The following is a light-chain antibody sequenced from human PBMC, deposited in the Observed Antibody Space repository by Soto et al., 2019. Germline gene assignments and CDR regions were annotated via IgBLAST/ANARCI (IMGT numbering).Light chain of an antibody. CDR1: QSVSSSY. J-gene: IGKJ1*01. CDR2: GAS. Sequence: DTVLTQSPGTLSLSPGERSTLSCRSSQSVSSSYLAWYQQKPGQAPRLLIYGASSRATGIPDRFSGSGSGTDFTLTISRLEPEDFAVYYCQKYGSSPRTCGQGNMVAIK. CDR3: QKYGSSPRT. V-gene: IGKV3-20*01.